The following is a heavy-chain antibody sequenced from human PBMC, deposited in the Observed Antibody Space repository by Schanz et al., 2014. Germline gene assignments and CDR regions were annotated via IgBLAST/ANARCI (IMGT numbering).Heavy chain of an antibody. CDR1: GGSISAYY. V-gene: IGHV4-4*07. CDR3: ARDPLSYSGTQEASDI. Sequence: QVPLQESGPGLVKPSETLSLTCTISGGSISAYYWSWIRQSAGKGLEWIGRIYTSGGTNYNPSLNSRVTLPAHTSKNLSSLRPTSVTAADTAVYYCARDPLSYSGTQEASDIWGQGTMVIVSS. CDR2: IYTSGGT. D-gene: IGHD1-26*01. J-gene: IGHJ3*02.